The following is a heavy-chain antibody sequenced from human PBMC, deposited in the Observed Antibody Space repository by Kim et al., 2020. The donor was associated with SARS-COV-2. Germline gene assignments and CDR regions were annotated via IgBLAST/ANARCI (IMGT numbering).Heavy chain of an antibody. V-gene: IGHV4-34*01. Sequence: SETLSLTCPVYRESFSGYFWSWIRQPPGKGLEWIGEINHSGSNNYNPSLKSRVTISLDTPKNQVSLKLNSVTAADTAIYYCARGRGTNMVGGLFGMDVWGQGTTVTVSS. CDR2: INHSGSN. J-gene: IGHJ6*02. CDR3: ARGRGTNMVGGLFGMDV. CDR1: RESFSGYF. D-gene: IGHD3-10*01.